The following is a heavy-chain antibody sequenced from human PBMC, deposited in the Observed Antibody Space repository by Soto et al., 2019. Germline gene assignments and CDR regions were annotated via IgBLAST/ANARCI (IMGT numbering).Heavy chain of an antibody. D-gene: IGHD3-10*01. Sequence: HSQSTSLTCAVSGDSFCSNTGWTWVRQPPGKGLEWIGCIYYSGSTYHNPSLKSRVTMSVDTSKTQFALDLRAVTAADTAVYFCGSSDLWFGDVSSALDIVVQGTMVPGS. CDR3: GSSDLWFGDVSSALDI. CDR2: IYYSGST. CDR1: GDSFCSNTG. V-gene: IGHV4-30-4*01. J-gene: IGHJ3*02.